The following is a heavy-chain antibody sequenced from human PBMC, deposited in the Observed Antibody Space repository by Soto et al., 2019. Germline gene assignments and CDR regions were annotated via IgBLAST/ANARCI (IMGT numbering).Heavy chain of an antibody. J-gene: IGHJ4*02. CDR3: VRGCGRSSCPYYFDY. CDR1: AFTFSTHW. Sequence: EVQLVESGGGLVQPGGSLRLSCAASAFTFSTHWMSWLRQAPGKGLEWVATIKQDGSEKYHVDSVKGRFTISRDNAKESLYLEMNSLRAEDTAVYFCVRGCGRSSCPYYFDYWGQGSLVTVSS. CDR2: IKQDGSEK. V-gene: IGHV3-7*01. D-gene: IGHD2-2*01.